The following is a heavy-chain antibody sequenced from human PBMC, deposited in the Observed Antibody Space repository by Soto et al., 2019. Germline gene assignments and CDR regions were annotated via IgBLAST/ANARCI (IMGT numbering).Heavy chain of an antibody. CDR1: GGSISSSNW. CDR3: ARVSGPYYYGMDV. V-gene: IGHV4-4*02. Sequence: SETLSLTCAVSGGSISSSNWCSWVRQPPGKGLEWIGEIYHSGSTNYNPSLKSRVTISVDKSKNQFSLKLNSVTAADTAVYYCARVSGPYYYGMDVWGQGTTVTVSS. CDR2: IYHSGST. J-gene: IGHJ6*02.